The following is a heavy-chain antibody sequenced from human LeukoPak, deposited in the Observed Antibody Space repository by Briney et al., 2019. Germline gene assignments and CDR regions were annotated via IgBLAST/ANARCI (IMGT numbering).Heavy chain of an antibody. CDR2: IYSGGSA. D-gene: IGHD5-18*01. CDR3: ARAREYTYDVDY. V-gene: IGHV3-53*01. Sequence: GGSLRLSCAASGFNVSSNYMSWVRQAPGKGLEWVSVIYSGGSAYYADSVKGRFTISRDNSKNTLYLQMNSLRGENAAVYYCARAREYTYDVDYWGQGTLVTVSS. J-gene: IGHJ4*02. CDR1: GFNVSSNY.